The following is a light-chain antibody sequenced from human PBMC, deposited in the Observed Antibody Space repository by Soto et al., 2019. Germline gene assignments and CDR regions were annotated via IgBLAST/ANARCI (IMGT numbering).Light chain of an antibody. J-gene: IGKJ1*01. Sequence: EIVMTQSPATLSVSPGERATLSCRASQSVSRNLACYQQKPGQAPRLLIYGASTRATGIPARFSGSGSGTEFTLTISSLQSEDFAVYYCQQSNNWPRTFGQGNKVEIK. V-gene: IGKV3-15*01. CDR2: GAS. CDR1: QSVSRN. CDR3: QQSNNWPRT.